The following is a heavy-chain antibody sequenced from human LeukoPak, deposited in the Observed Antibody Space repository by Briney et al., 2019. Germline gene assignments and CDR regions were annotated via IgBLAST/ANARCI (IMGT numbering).Heavy chain of an antibody. D-gene: IGHD4-11*01. CDR3: ATLQYTVNSGGY. CDR2: INHSGST. J-gene: IGHJ4*02. Sequence: SETLSLTCAVYGGSFSAYYWSWIRQPPGKGLEWIGEINHSGSTNYNPSLKSRVTISVDTSKNQFSLKLNSATAADTAVYYCATLQYTVNSGGYWGQGTLVTVSS. CDR1: GGSFSAYY. V-gene: IGHV4-34*01.